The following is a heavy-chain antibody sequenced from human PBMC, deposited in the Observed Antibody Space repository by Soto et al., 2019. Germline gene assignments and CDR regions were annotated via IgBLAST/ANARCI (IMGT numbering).Heavy chain of an antibody. D-gene: IGHD3-16*02. CDR3: ARGLWDYVWGSYRPAAPLGY. V-gene: IGHV3-33*01. CDR1: GFTFSSYG. CDR2: IWYDGSNK. Sequence: PGGSLRLSCAASGFTFSSYGMHWVRQAPGKGLEWVAVIWYDGSNKYYADSVKGRFTISRDNSKNTLYLQMNSLRAEDTAVYYCARGLWDYVWGSYRPAAPLGYWGQGTLVTVSS. J-gene: IGHJ4*02.